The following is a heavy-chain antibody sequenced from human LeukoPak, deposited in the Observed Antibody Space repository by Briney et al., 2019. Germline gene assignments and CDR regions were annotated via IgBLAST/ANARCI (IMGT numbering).Heavy chain of an antibody. J-gene: IGHJ4*02. CDR3: ARVRGPTVLTMYFDY. CDR1: GFTFSSHG. Sequence: TGGSLRLSCVGSGFTFSSHGMVWVRQAQGKGLEWLSYISPGGNTIYYANSVKGRFTISRDNAKNSLYLQVSSLGDEDTAVYYCARVRGPTVLTMYFDYWGQGTLVTVSS. V-gene: IGHV3-48*02. CDR2: ISPGGNTI. D-gene: IGHD4-23*01.